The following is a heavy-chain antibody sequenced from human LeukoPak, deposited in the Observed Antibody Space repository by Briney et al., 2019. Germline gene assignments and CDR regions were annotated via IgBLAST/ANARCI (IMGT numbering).Heavy chain of an antibody. CDR1: GFTFSSYS. D-gene: IGHD3-3*01. Sequence: GGSLRLSCAASGFTFSSYSMNWVRQAPGKGLEWVSSISSSSSYIYYADSVKGRFTISRDNAKSSLYLQMNSLRAEDTAVYYCARDSLSSGFYSDYWGQGTLVTVSS. V-gene: IGHV3-21*01. J-gene: IGHJ4*02. CDR2: ISSSSSYI. CDR3: ARDSLSSGFYSDY.